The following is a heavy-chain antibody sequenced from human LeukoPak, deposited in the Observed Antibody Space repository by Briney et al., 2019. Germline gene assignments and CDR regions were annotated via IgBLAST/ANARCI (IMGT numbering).Heavy chain of an antibody. J-gene: IGHJ4*02. CDR3: ARPYDYYDSSGYPGY. Sequence: ASVKVSCKASGYTFTSYGISWVRQAPGQGLEWMGWISAYNGNTNYAQKLQGRVTMTTDTSTSTAYMELRSLRSDDTAVYYCARPYDYYDSSGYPGYWGQGTLVTVSS. CDR2: ISAYNGNT. D-gene: IGHD3-22*01. CDR1: GYTFTSYG. V-gene: IGHV1-18*01.